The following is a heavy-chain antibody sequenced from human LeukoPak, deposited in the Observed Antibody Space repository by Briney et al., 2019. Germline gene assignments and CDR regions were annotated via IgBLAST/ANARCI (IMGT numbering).Heavy chain of an antibody. J-gene: IGHJ4*02. V-gene: IGHV4-59*08. CDR1: GGAISSYY. Sequence: PSETLSLTCTVSGGAISSYYWSWIRQPPGKGLEWIGYIYYSGSTNYNPSLKSRVTISVDTSKNQFSLKLSSVTAADTAVYYCARQYSSGGHDYWGQGTLVTVSS. CDR3: ARQYSSGGHDY. D-gene: IGHD6-19*01. CDR2: IYYSGST.